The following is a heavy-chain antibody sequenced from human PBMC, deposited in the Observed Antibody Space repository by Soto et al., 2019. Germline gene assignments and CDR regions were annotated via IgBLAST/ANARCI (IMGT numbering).Heavy chain of an antibody. Sequence: TQSLTCPVSDFSISSGDYYWRWLRPPPGKGLEWIGYIYYSGSTYYNPSLKSRVTISVDTSKNQFSLKLSSVTAADTAVYYCASYRGYSYGYVTLGFDYWGQGTLVTVSA. D-gene: IGHD5-18*01. CDR3: ASYRGYSYGYVTLGFDY. J-gene: IGHJ4*02. CDR2: IYYSGST. CDR1: DFSISSGDYY. V-gene: IGHV4-30-4*01.